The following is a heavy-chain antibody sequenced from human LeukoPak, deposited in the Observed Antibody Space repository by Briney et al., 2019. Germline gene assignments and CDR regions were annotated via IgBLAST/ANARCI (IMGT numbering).Heavy chain of an antibody. CDR1: GHTFTSYD. V-gene: IGHV1-8*01. J-gene: IGHJ6*02. D-gene: IGHD6-13*01. Sequence: GASVKVSCKASGHTFTSYDINWERQATGQGLEWMGWMNPNSGNTGYAQKFQGRVTMTRNTSISTAYMELSSLRSEDTAVYYCARGDGPYSSSWYRYYYYYYGMDVWGQGTTVTVSS. CDR2: MNPNSGNT. CDR3: ARGDGPYSSSWYRYYYYYYGMDV.